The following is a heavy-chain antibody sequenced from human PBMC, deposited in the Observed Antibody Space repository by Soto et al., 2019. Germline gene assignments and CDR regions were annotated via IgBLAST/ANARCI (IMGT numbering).Heavy chain of an antibody. CDR1: GFTFSSYA. D-gene: IGHD1-1*01. CDR2: ISYDGSNK. CDR3: ARDRYNWTPFDY. V-gene: IGHV3-30-3*01. Sequence: SLRLSCAASGFTFSSYAMHWVRQAPGKGLEWVAVISYDGSNKYYADSVKGRFTISRDNSKNTLYLQMNSLRAEDTAVYYCARDRYNWTPFDYWGQGTLVTVSS. J-gene: IGHJ4*02.